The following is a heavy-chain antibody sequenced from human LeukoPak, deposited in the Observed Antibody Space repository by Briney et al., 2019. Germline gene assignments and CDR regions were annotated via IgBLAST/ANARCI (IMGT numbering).Heavy chain of an antibody. V-gene: IGHV4-38-2*01. J-gene: IGHJ5*02. CDR2: IYHSGST. CDR3: ARANYYDSSGSIASWFDP. CDR1: GYSISSGYY. Sequence: SETLSLTCAVPGYSISSGYYWGWIRQPPGKGLEWIGSIYHSGSTYYNPSLKSRVTISVDTSKNQFSLKLSSVTAADTAVYYCARANYYDSSGSIASWFDPWGQGTLVTVSS. D-gene: IGHD3-22*01.